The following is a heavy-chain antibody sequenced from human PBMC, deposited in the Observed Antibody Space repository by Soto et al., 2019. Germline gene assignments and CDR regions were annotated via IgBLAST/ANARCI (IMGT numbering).Heavy chain of an antibody. CDR3: AKDDLGPTSDY. CDR2: ISYDGSNK. CDR1: GFTFSSYG. V-gene: IGHV3-30*18. J-gene: IGHJ4*02. D-gene: IGHD1-26*01. Sequence: GGSLRLSCAASGFTFSSYGMHWVRQAPGKGLEWVAVISYDGSNKYYADSVKGRFTISRDNSKNTLYLQMNSLRAEDTAVYYCAKDDLGPTSDYWGQGTLVTVS.